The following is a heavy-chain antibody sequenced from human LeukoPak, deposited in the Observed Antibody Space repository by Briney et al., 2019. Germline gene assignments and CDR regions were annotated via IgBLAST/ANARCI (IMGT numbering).Heavy chain of an antibody. V-gene: IGHV3-9*01. CDR2: ISWNSGSI. J-gene: IGHJ4*02. CDR1: GFTFDDYA. Sequence: GGSLRLPCAASGFTFDDYAMHWVRQAPGKGLEWVSGISWNSGSIGYADSVKGRFTISRDNAKNSLYLQMNSLRAEDAALYYCAKDIGDYWGQGTLVTVSS. CDR3: AKDIGDY. D-gene: IGHD3-10*01.